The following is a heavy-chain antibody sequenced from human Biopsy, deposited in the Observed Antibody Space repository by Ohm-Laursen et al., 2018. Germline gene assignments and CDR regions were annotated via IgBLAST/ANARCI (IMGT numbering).Heavy chain of an antibody. Sequence: SVNLSCQASGYTFTIYAISSVRHAPRQGLGCRGWISGYHGKTNYAQKFQGRLIMTTDTSTSTAYMDLRFLRSDDTAVYYCARDRPSVPTYAVFWGQGSLVTVSS. J-gene: IGHJ4*02. D-gene: IGHD2-2*01. CDR3: ARDRPSVPTYAVF. CDR2: ISGYHGKT. V-gene: IGHV1-18*01. CDR1: GYTFTIYA.